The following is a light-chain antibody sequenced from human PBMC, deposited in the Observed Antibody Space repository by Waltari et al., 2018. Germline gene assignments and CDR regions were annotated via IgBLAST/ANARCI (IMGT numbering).Light chain of an antibody. Sequence: EIVLTQSPGTVSLSPGDRATFSCWASQMVRIYLAWYQQKPGQAPRLLVYHASTRATGIPDRCSASGSGTDFSLTISRLEPEDFAMYYCQQYVESPATFGQGTKVEIK. CDR2: HAS. J-gene: IGKJ1*01. CDR3: QQYVESPAT. V-gene: IGKV3-20*01. CDR1: QMVRIY.